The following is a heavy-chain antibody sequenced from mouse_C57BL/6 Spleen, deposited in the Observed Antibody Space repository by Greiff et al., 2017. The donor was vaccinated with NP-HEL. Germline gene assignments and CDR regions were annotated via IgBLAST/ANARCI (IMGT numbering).Heavy chain of an antibody. D-gene: IGHD6-1*01. J-gene: IGHJ2*01. CDR2: INYDGSST. CDR1: GFTFSDYY. Sequence: EVKLVESEGGLVQPGSSMKLSCTASGFTFSDYYMAWVRQVPEKGLEWVANINYDGSSTYYLDSLKSRFIISRDNAKNILYLQMSSLKSEDTATYYCARQERTASNRDYFDYWGQGTTLTVSS. CDR3: ARQERTASNRDYFDY. V-gene: IGHV5-16*01.